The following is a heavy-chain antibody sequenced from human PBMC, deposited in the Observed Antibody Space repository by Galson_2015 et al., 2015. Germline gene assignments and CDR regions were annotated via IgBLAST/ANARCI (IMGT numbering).Heavy chain of an antibody. CDR3: ARGRRLAAADTSYYLDY. CDR2: MNPDSGNT. Sequence: SVKVSCKASGYSFTSYSMNWVRQATGQGLEWMGWMNPDSGNTGYAQKFQGRVTMTRNNSISAAYMELSSLISEDTAVYYCARGRRLAAADTSYYLDYWGQGTLVTVSS. V-gene: IGHV1-8*01. J-gene: IGHJ4*02. CDR1: GYSFTSYS. D-gene: IGHD6-13*01.